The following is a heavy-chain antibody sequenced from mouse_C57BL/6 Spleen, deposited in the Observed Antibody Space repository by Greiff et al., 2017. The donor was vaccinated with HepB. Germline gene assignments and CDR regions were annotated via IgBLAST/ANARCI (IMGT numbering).Heavy chain of an antibody. D-gene: IGHD1-1*01. CDR2: ISSGGSYT. CDR1: GFTFSSYG. V-gene: IGHV5-6*01. CDR3: ARHYYGSSHWYFDV. J-gene: IGHJ1*03. Sequence: EVKLVESGGDLVKPGGSLKLSCAASGFTFSSYGMSWVRQTPDKRLEWVATISSGGSYTYYPESVKGRFTISRDNAKNTLYLQMSSLKSEDTAMYYCARHYYGSSHWYFDVWGTGTTVTVSS.